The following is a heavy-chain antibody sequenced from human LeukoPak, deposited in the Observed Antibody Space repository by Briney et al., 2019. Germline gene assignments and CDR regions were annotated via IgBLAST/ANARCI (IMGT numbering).Heavy chain of an antibody. D-gene: IGHD2-2*02. Sequence: GAALLLSCAASGFSFSSYSMNRVRQAPGKGLEWVSSISSSSSYIYYENSVKSRFTISSDNSKNTLYLQMNSLRAEDTAVYYCARTFIVVVPAAIRTGGGYDYWGQGTLVTVSS. CDR3: ARTFIVVVPAAIRTGGGYDY. V-gene: IGHV3-21*04. J-gene: IGHJ4*02. CDR2: ISSSSSYI. CDR1: GFSFSSYS.